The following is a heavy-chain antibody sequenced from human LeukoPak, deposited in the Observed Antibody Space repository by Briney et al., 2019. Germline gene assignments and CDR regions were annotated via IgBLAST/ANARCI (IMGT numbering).Heavy chain of an antibody. CDR1: GGSIGSYY. D-gene: IGHD3-10*01. CDR2: IVYTGRT. V-gene: IGHV4-59*01. CDR3: ARDSWWDGSKTFSDWFGP. Sequence: SETLSLTCSVSGGSIGSYYWSWVRQPPEKGLEWIGNIVYTGRTNYNPSLKSRVTISIDTSKNQFSLRVNSVTAADTAVYYCARDSWWDGSKTFSDWFGPWAREPWSPSPQ. J-gene: IGHJ5*02.